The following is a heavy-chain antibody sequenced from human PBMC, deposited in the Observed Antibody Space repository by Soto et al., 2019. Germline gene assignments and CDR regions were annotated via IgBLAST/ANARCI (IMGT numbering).Heavy chain of an antibody. D-gene: IGHD2-8*01. CDR3: AGLQTDYCTNGVCPGRFDP. Sequence: ASVKVSCKASGYTFTSYGISWVRQAPGQGLEWMGWISAYNGNTNYAQKLQGRVTMTTDTSTSTAYMELRSLRSDDTAVYYCAGLQTDYCTNGVCPGRFDPWGQGTLGNVSS. J-gene: IGHJ5*02. V-gene: IGHV1-18*04. CDR1: GYTFTSYG. CDR2: ISAYNGNT.